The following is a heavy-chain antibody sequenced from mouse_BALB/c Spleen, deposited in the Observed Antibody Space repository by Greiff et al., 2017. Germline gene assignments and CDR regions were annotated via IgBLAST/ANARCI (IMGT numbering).Heavy chain of an antibody. Sequence: EVKLMESGGGLVQPGGSRKLSCAASGFTFSSFGMHWVRQAPEKGLEWVAYISSGSSTIYYADTVKGRFTISRDNPKNTLFLQMTSLRSEDTAMYYCARPRGGYDYDVTWFAYWGQGTLVTVSA. J-gene: IGHJ3*01. V-gene: IGHV5-17*02. CDR3: ARPRGGYDYDVTWFAY. D-gene: IGHD2-4*01. CDR2: ISSGSSTI. CDR1: GFTFSSFG.